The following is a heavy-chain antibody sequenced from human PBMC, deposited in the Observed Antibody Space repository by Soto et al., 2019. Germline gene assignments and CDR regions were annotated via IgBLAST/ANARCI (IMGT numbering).Heavy chain of an antibody. D-gene: IGHD2-15*01. CDR1: GGSISSYY. V-gene: IGHV4-59*01. Sequence: SETLSLTCTVSGGSISSYYWSWIRQPPGKGLEWIGYIYYSGSTNYNPSLKSRVTISVDTSKNQFSLKLSSVTAADTAVYYCARDAKKLGYCSGGSCYSFYYYYYMDVWGKGTTVTVSS. J-gene: IGHJ6*03. CDR3: ARDAKKLGYCSGGSCYSFYYYYYMDV. CDR2: IYYSGST.